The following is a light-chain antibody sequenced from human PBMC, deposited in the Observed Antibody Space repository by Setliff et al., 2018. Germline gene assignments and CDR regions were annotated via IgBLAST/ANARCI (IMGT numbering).Light chain of an antibody. V-gene: IGLV2-14*03. CDR3: SSYTSNSTYV. CDR2: DVT. CDR1: GTYNY. J-gene: IGLJ1*01. Sequence: QSALTQPASVSGSPGQSITISCTGTGTYNYVSRYQQHPGKAPQLIIYDVTNRPSGVSNRFSASKSGNTASLTISGLQPEDDADYYCSSYTSNSTYVFGTGTKVTVL.